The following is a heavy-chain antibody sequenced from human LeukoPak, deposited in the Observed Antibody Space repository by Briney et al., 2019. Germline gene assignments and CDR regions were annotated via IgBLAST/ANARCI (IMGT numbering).Heavy chain of an antibody. CDR3: AREGSYYDSNI. J-gene: IGHJ3*02. CDR2: IKQDGSEK. Sequence: GGSLRLSCAASGFTFSSYWMSWVHQAPGKGLEWVANIKQDGSEKYYVDSVKGRFTISRDNAKNSLYLQMNSLRAEDTAVYYCAREGSYYDSNIWGQGTMVTVSS. V-gene: IGHV3-7*01. D-gene: IGHD3-22*01. CDR1: GFTFSSYW.